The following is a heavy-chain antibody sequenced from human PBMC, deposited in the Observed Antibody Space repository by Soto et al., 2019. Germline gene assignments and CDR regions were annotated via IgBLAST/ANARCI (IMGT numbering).Heavy chain of an antibody. CDR1: GGSISSGGYS. CDR3: ARVPRP. CDR2: IHHSGST. J-gene: IGHJ5*02. Sequence: QLQLQESGSGLVKPSQTLSLTCAVSGGSISSGGYSWSWIRQPPGKGLEWIGYIHHSGSTYYNPSRKSRVTTSVDRSKNQFTLKPSAVTAADTAVDYWARVPRPWGQGTLVTVSS. V-gene: IGHV4-30-2*01.